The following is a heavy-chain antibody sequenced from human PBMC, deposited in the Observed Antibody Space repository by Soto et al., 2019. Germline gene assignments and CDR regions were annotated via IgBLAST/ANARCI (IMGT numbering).Heavy chain of an antibody. Sequence: QVQLVQSGAEVKKPGASVKVSCKASGYTFTSYAMHWVRQAPGQRLEWMGWINAGNGNTKYSQKLQGRVTITRDTSASTAYMELSSLRSEDTAVYYCARDALVGYCSGTSCQPGYYYYYYMDVWGKGTTVTVSS. CDR2: INAGNGNT. D-gene: IGHD2-2*03. CDR3: ARDALVGYCSGTSCQPGYYYYYYMDV. CDR1: GYTFTSYA. J-gene: IGHJ6*03. V-gene: IGHV1-3*01.